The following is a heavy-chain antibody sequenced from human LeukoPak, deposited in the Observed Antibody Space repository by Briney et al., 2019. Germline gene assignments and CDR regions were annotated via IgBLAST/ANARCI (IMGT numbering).Heavy chain of an antibody. CDR2: IWHSGST. CDR1: GGSISSSYYN. Sequence: SETLSLTCTVSGGSISSSYYNWGLIRQPPGKGLEWIGTIWHSGSTYYNASLESRVTISVDTSKDLFSLNLRSVTAADTAVYYCASVPVPGLSGCSYFDSWGQGILVTVSS. CDR3: ASVPVPGLSGCSYFDS. J-gene: IGHJ4*02. V-gene: IGHV4-39*01. D-gene: IGHD6-19*01.